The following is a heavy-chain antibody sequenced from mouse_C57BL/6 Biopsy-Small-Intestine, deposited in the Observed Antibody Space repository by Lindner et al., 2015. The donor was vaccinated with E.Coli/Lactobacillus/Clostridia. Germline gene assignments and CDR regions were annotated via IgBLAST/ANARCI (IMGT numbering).Heavy chain of an antibody. J-gene: IGHJ1*03. CDR2: IYPGTGGT. Sequence: VQLQESGPELVRPGTSVMVSCKTSGYAFTNYLIEWIKQRPGQGLEWIGLIYPGTGGTNYNEKFTGKATLTADKSSSTAYLQLSSLTSEDSAVYFCTRSGRDVWGTGTTVTVSS. D-gene: IGHD4-1*01. V-gene: IGHV1-54*01. CDR1: GYAFTNYL. CDR3: TRSGRDV.